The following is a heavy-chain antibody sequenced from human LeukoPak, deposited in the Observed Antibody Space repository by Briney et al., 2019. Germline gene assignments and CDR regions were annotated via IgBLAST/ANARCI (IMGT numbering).Heavy chain of an antibody. CDR3: ASRTRASHNFDY. D-gene: IGHD1-26*01. CDR2: IYYSGST. V-gene: IGHV4-30-4*01. CDR1: GGSISSGDYY. J-gene: IGHJ4*02. Sequence: SETLSLTCTVSGGSISSGDYYWSWIRQPPGKGLEWIGYIYYSGSTYYNPPLKSRVTISVDTSKNQFSLKLSSVTATDTAVYYCASRTRASHNFDYWGQGTLVTVSS.